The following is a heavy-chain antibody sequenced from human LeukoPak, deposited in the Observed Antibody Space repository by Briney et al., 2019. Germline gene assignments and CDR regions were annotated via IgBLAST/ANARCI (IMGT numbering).Heavy chain of an antibody. D-gene: IGHD3-9*01. J-gene: IGHJ3*02. CDR2: IYYSGST. CDR3: ARGRPTVLRYFDWRTQSAGAFDI. Sequence: KPSETLSLTCSVPGGSISSYYWSWIRQPPGKGLEWIGFIYYSGSTNYNPSLKSRVTISVDTSKNQFSLKLSSVTAADTAVYYCARGRPTVLRYFDWRTQSAGAFDIWGQGTMVTVSS. V-gene: IGHV4-59*01. CDR1: GGSISSYY.